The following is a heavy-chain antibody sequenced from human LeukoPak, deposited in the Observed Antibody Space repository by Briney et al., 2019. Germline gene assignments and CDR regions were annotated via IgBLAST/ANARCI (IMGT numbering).Heavy chain of an antibody. V-gene: IGHV4-39*07. CDR2: IFYSGST. Sequence: PSETLSLTCTVSSGSISTSNYYWGWVRQPPGKALEWIGNIFYSGSTYYSPSLKSRVTISLDTSRNQFSLKLSSVTAADTAVYYCARAHVRRMGIAARNAFDIWGQGTMVTVSS. CDR1: SGSISTSNYY. D-gene: IGHD6-6*01. CDR3: ARAHVRRMGIAARNAFDI. J-gene: IGHJ3*02.